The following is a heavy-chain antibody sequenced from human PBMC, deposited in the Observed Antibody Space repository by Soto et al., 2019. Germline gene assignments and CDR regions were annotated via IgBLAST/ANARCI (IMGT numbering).Heavy chain of an antibody. D-gene: IGHD1-1*01. Sequence: PSETLSLTCTVSGASISSNYWSWIRQPPGKGQEWIGYIYYTGTANYNPSLKSRVTISLDTSKKTFSLKLSSVTAADTADYYCATAGGVSRTAQYGPWGQGTLVTVS. J-gene: IGHJ5*02. V-gene: IGHV4-59*01. CDR3: ATAGGVSRTAQYGP. CDR2: IYYTGTA. CDR1: GASISSNY.